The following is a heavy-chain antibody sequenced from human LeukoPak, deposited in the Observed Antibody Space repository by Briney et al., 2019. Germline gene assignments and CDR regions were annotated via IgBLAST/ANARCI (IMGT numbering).Heavy chain of an antibody. V-gene: IGHV3-7*01. J-gene: IGHJ6*03. Sequence: HPGGSLRLSCAASGFTFSSYAMRWVRQAPGRELEGVANIRQDGNEKYYVDSVKGRFTISRDNAKNSLYLQMNSLRAEDTAVYYCAKYYYDSRPEVYMDVWGRGTTVTVSS. CDR1: GFTFSSYA. D-gene: IGHD3-22*01. CDR2: IRQDGNEK. CDR3: AKYYYDSRPEVYMDV.